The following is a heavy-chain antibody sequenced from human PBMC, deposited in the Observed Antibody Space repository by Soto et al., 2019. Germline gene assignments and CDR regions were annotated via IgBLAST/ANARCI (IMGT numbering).Heavy chain of an antibody. J-gene: IGHJ6*02. CDR1: GFTFSSYG. CDR3: GRYGMDV. CDR2: IWYDGSNK. Sequence: QVQLVESGGGVVQPGRSLRLSCAASGFTFSSYGMHWVRQAPGKGLEWVAVIWYDGSNKYYADSVKGRFTISRDNSKKTLYLQMNSLRAEDTAVYFWGRYGMDVWGQGTPVTVPS. V-gene: IGHV3-33*01.